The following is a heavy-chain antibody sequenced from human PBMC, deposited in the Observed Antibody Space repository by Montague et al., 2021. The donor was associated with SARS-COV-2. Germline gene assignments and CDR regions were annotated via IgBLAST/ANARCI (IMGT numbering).Heavy chain of an antibody. Sequence: SETLSLTCGVDGGSFNVYYWSWIRQPPGKGLEWIGEINHRGSTNYNPSLKTRVTLSIDTSKNQFSLKLSSVTAADTAVYYCARGLEVYAINVDLNYWGQGTLVTVSS. CDR1: GGSFNVYY. D-gene: IGHD2-8*01. CDR2: INHRGST. CDR3: ARGLEVYAINVDLNY. V-gene: IGHV4-34*01. J-gene: IGHJ4*02.